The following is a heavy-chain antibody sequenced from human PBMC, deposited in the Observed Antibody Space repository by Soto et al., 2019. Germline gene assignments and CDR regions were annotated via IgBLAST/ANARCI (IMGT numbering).Heavy chain of an antibody. CDR1: GFTFSSHS. D-gene: IGHD3-9*01. J-gene: IGHJ4*02. Sequence: EVRVVESGGGLVKPGGSLRLSCAASGFTFSSHSMNWVRQAPGKGLEWVSTISSSSTYIYYADSVKGRFTISRDNAKNSLYLQMNSLRAEDTAVYYCAKVTGYYMDHWGQGTLVTVSS. CDR3: AKVTGYYMDH. V-gene: IGHV3-21*04. CDR2: ISSSSTYI.